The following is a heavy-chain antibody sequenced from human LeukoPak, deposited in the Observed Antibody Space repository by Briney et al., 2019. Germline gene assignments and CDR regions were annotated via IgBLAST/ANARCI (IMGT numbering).Heavy chain of an antibody. CDR2: ISTSGSII. D-gene: IGHD3-22*01. J-gene: IGHJ4*02. V-gene: IGHV3-11*01. CDR3: ARYYYDSSGYYYSDY. Sequence: NPGGSLRLSCAASGFTFDDYGMHWVRQTPGKGLEWVSYISTSGSIIYYADSVKGRFTISRDNAKNSLNLQMNNLRAEDTAVYYCARYYYDSSGYYYSDYWGQGNLVTVSS. CDR1: GFTFDDYG.